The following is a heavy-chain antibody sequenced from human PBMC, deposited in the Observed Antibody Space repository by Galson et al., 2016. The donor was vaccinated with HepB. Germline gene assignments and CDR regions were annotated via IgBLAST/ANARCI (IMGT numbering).Heavy chain of an antibody. V-gene: IGHV3-7*05. Sequence: SLRLSCAGSDFAFNTFWMNWVRQAPGKGLDWVANINPDGSQQRYVDSVHGRFTISRDNSKNSLYRQMNSLRAEDAAVYYCAGWTTSTNYWGQGTLVAVSS. CDR2: INPDGSQQ. J-gene: IGHJ4*02. CDR3: AGWTTSTNY. CDR1: DFAFNTFW. D-gene: IGHD2-2*01.